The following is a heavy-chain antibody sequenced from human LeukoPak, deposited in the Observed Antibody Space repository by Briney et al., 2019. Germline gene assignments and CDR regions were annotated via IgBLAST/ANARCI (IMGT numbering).Heavy chain of an antibody. D-gene: IGHD5-18*01. CDR2: IYYSENT. CDR3: ARSHKAMAGEGLFDY. V-gene: IGHV4-59*01. Sequence: SETLSLTCTVSGGSISSYYWSWIRQPPGKGLEWIGYIYYSENTNYNPSLKSRVTISVDTSKNQFSLKLSSVTAADAAVYYCARSHKAMAGEGLFDYWGQGTLVTVSS. CDR1: GGSISSYY. J-gene: IGHJ4*02.